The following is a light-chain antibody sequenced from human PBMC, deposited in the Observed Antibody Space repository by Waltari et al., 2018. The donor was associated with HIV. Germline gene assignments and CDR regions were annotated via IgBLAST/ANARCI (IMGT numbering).Light chain of an antibody. CDR2: EVY. Sequence: QSALTQPASVSGSIGQSITISCTGTSSDVGSYNLVSWYQHHPGKAPKLIIYEVYKRPSGVSNRFSGSKSGNTASLTVSGLQAEDEADYYCCSYADSSIPFGGGTKLTVL. CDR3: CSYADSSIP. CDR1: SSDVGSYNL. J-gene: IGLJ2*01. V-gene: IGLV2-23*02.